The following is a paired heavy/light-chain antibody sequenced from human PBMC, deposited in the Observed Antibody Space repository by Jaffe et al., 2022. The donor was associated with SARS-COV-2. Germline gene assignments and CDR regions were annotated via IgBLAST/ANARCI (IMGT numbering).Light chain of an antibody. V-gene: IGLV3-21*02. CDR2: DDT. CDR3: QVWHRSSGSGVV. CDR1: NIGSKT. Sequence: SYVLTQPPSVSVAPGQTASLTCVGDNIGSKTVHWYQQRPGQAPVLVVYDDTDRPSGIPERFSGSNSVNTATLTISRVEAGDEADYYCQVWHRSSGSGVVFGGGTKLTVL. J-gene: IGLJ3*02.
Heavy chain of an antibody. CDR2: ISSNGGST. V-gene: IGHV3-64*01. D-gene: IGHD6-19*01. CDR3: ARERIETGVAGTFISAFDI. CDR1: GFTFSDFP. J-gene: IGHJ3*02. Sequence: EMQLVESGGGLVQPGGSLRLSCEASGFTFSDFPMHWVRQAPGKGLEYVSAISSNGGSTYYANSVKGRFTISRDNSKNTLYLQMGSLRPEDVAVYYCARERIETGVAGTFISAFDIWGQGTMVTVSS.